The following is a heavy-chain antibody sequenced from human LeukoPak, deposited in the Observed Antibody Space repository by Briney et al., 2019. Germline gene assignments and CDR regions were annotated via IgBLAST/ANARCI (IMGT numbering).Heavy chain of an antibody. CDR1: GFIFTAYG. V-gene: IGHV3-30*03. CDR2: LPYDGSQG. J-gene: IGHJ6*02. CDR3: VRDTAPAGYEGPRGMDV. Sequence: PGGSLRLSCSVSGFIFTAYGMHWIRQAPGKGLEWVAFLPYDGSQGYYIESVKGRFSISRDTSKNTLYLQMRSLRSEDTAIYYCVRDTAPAGYEGPRGMDVWGQGTTVIVSS. D-gene: IGHD3-9*01.